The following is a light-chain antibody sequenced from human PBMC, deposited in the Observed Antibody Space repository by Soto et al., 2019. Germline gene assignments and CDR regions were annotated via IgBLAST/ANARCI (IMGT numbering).Light chain of an antibody. CDR2: KAS. J-gene: IGKJ1*01. CDR1: QTISNW. Sequence: DIQMTQSPSTLSASVGDRVTITCRASQTISNWLAWYQQKPGKAPKVLIYKASILESGVPSRFSGSGSGTEFTLTISSLQPDDFATYCCQQYNSYSWTFGQGTKVEIK. CDR3: QQYNSYSWT. V-gene: IGKV1-5*03.